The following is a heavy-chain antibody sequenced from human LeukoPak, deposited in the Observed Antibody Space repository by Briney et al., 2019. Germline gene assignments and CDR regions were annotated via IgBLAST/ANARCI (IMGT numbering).Heavy chain of an antibody. CDR3: ARGGGLDV. Sequence: GGSLRLSCAASGFTFSSYWMNWARQAPGRGLEWVASINHNGNVNYYVDSVKGRFTISRDDAKNSLYLQMSNLRAEDTAVYFCARGGGLDVWGQGATVTVSS. CDR1: GFTFSSYW. V-gene: IGHV3-7*03. J-gene: IGHJ6*02. D-gene: IGHD3-16*01. CDR2: INHNGNVN.